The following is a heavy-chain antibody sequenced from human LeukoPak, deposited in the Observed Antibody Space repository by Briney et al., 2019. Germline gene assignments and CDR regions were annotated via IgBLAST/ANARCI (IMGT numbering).Heavy chain of an antibody. CDR1: GFTFDDYA. CDR2: ISWDGGST. D-gene: IGHD5-12*01. V-gene: IGHV3-43D*04. CDR3: AKERAYSGYDVGVFDY. Sequence: GGSLRLSCAASGFTFDDYAMHWVRQAPGKGLEWVSLISWDGGSTYYVDSVKGRFTISRDNTKNSLYLQMNSLRAEDTALYYCAKERAYSGYDVGVFDYWGQGTLVTVSS. J-gene: IGHJ4*02.